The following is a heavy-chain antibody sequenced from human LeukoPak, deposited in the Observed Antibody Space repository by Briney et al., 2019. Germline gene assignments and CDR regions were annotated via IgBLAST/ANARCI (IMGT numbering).Heavy chain of an antibody. CDR3: AKGIAVAGPYYFDY. Sequence: GGSLRLSRAASGFSFSSYGMHWVRQAPGKGLEWVAVIWYDGSKKYYADSVKGRFIISRDNSRNTLYLQMNSLRAEDTAVYYCAKGIAVAGPYYFDYWGQGTLVTVSS. CDR2: IWYDGSKK. J-gene: IGHJ4*02. D-gene: IGHD6-19*01. V-gene: IGHV3-33*06. CDR1: GFSFSSYG.